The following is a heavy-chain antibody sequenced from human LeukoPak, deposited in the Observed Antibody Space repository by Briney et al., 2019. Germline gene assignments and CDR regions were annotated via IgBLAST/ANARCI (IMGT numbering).Heavy chain of an antibody. Sequence: PSETLSLTCTVSGGSISSSSYYWGWIRQPPGKGLEWLGSIYYSGSTSYNPSLKSQVTISVDTSKNQFSLKLGSVTAADTAVYYCARNASDSGTSYFDYWGQGTLVTVSS. V-gene: IGHV4-39*01. CDR3: ARNASDSGTSYFDY. J-gene: IGHJ4*02. CDR2: IYYSGST. CDR1: GGSISSSSYY. D-gene: IGHD1-26*01.